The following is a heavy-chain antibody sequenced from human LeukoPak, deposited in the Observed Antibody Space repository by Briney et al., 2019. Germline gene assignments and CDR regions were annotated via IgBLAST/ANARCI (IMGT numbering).Heavy chain of an antibody. CDR2: IYYSGST. V-gene: IGHV4-59*08. J-gene: IGHJ4*02. CDR1: GGPISSFY. CDR3: ARMDTAMGVRFDY. Sequence: SQTLSLTCTVSGGPISSFYWSWLPQPPGKGLVWFGYIYYSGSTNYNTSLKSRVTISVDTSKNQFSLKLSSVTAADTAVYYCARMDTAMGVRFDYWGQGTLVTVSS. D-gene: IGHD5-18*01.